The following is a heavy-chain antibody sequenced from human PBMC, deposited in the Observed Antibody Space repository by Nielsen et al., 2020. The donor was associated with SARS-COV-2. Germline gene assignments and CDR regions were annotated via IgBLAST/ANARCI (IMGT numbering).Heavy chain of an antibody. J-gene: IGHJ4*02. D-gene: IGHD3-22*01. CDR1: GGSISSGGYY. Sequence: LRLSCTVSGGSISSGGYYWSWIRQHPGKGLEWIGYIYYSGSTYYNPSLKSRVTISVDTSKNQFSLKLSSVTAADTAVYYCARAPGYYDSSADGDYFDYWGQGTLVTVSS. CDR3: ARAPGYYDSSADGDYFDY. V-gene: IGHV4-31*03. CDR2: IYYSGST.